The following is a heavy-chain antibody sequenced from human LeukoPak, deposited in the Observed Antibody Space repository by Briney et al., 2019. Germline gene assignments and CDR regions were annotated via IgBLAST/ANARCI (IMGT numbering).Heavy chain of an antibody. CDR1: GYSISSGYY. D-gene: IGHD2-15*01. J-gene: IGHJ3*02. CDR3: ARVENIVVVVAATQGPFDI. Sequence: SETLSLTCTVSGYSISSGYYWGWIRQPPGKGLEWIGSIYHSGSTYYNPSLKSRVTISVDTSKNRFSLKLSSVTAADTAVYYCARVENIVVVVAATQGPFDIWGQGTMVTVSS. V-gene: IGHV4-38-2*02. CDR2: IYHSGST.